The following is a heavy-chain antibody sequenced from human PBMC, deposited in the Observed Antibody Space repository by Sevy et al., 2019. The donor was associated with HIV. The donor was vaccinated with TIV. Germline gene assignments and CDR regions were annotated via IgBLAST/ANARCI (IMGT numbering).Heavy chain of an antibody. CDR3: ARGASDY. CDR1: GGSFSGYY. V-gene: IGHV4-34*01. CDR2: INHSGST. J-gene: IGHJ4*02. Sequence: SETPSLTCAVYGGSFSGYYWSWIRQPPGKGLEWIGEINHSGSTNYNPSLKSRVTISVDTSKNQFSLKLSSVTAADTAVYYCARGASDYWGQGTLVTVSS.